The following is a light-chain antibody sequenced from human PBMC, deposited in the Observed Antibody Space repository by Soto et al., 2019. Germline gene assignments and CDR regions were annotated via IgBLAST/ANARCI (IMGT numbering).Light chain of an antibody. J-gene: IGKJ4*01. V-gene: IGKV3-15*01. CDR2: GAY. Sequence: EIVMTQSPATVSVSPGERATLSCRASQNVNSNLAWYQQKPGQPPRLLIYGAYTRATGVPARFSGSGSGTEFTLTINSLQSEDFAVYYCQQYNSRPPLTFGGGTKVEIK. CDR1: QNVNSN. CDR3: QQYNSRPPLT.